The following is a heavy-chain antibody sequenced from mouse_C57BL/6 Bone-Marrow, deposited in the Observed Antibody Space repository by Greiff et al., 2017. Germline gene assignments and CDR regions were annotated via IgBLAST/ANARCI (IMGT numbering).Heavy chain of an antibody. Sequence: EVQLQQSGPGLVKPSQSLSLTCSVTGYSITSGYYWNWIRQFPGNKLEWMGYISYDGSNNYNPSLKNRISITRDTSKNQFFLKLNSVTTEDTATYYCARGGTTVVGYFDVWGTGTTVTVSS. J-gene: IGHJ1*03. CDR3: ARGGTTVVGYFDV. CDR2: ISYDGSN. V-gene: IGHV3-6*01. CDR1: GYSITSGYY. D-gene: IGHD1-1*01.